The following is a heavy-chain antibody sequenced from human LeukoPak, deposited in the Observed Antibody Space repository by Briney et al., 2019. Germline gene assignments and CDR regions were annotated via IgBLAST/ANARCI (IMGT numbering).Heavy chain of an antibody. Sequence: GESLKISRKGSGHSFISYWISWVHQMPGKGLEWMGRIDPSDSYTNYSPPFQGHVTISADKSISTAYLQWSSLTASDTAMYYCARTSWFGVDYWGQGTLVTVSS. CDR3: ARTSWFGVDY. J-gene: IGHJ4*02. D-gene: IGHD3-10*01. CDR2: IDPSDSYT. V-gene: IGHV5-10-1*01. CDR1: GHSFISYW.